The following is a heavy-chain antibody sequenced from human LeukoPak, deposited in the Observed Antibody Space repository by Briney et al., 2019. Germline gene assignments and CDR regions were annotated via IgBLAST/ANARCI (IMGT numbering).Heavy chain of an antibody. V-gene: IGHV3-66*02. D-gene: IGHD6-6*01. CDR3: ARYSSSPSYYYYYMDV. CDR1: GFTVSSNY. J-gene: IGHJ6*03. CDR2: IYSGGST. Sequence: PGGSLRLSCAASGFTVSSNYMSWVRQAPGKGLEWVSVIYSGGSTYYADSVKGRFTISRDNSKNTLYLQMNSLRAEDTAVYYCARYSSSPSYYYYYMDVWGKGTTVTVSS.